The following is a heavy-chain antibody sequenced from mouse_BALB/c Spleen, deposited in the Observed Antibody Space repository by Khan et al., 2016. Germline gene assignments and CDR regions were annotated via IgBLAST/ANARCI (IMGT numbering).Heavy chain of an antibody. Sequence: VQLQQSGPELVKPGASVKISCKASGYTFTDYNMHWVKQSHGKSLEWIGYIYPYNGGTGYNQKFKSKATLTVDNSSSTAYMELRSLTSVDSAVYYCARTPYDGYYLHWYFDVWGAGTTVTVSS. V-gene: IGHV1S29*02. D-gene: IGHD2-3*01. CDR2: IYPYNGGT. CDR3: ARTPYDGYYLHWYFDV. CDR1: GYTFTDYN. J-gene: IGHJ1*01.